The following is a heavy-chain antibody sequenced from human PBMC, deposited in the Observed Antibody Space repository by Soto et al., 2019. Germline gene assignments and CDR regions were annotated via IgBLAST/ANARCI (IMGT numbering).Heavy chain of an antibody. CDR3: ARVRTVGMSGSPGDP. J-gene: IGHJ5*02. CDR2: IYYSGST. CDR1: GVSIRSSSYY. V-gene: IGHV4-39*01. Sequence: SETLSLTCTVSGVSIRSSSYYWGWISQPPGKGLEWIGSIYYSGSTYYNPSLKSRVTISVDTSKNQFSLKLSSVTAAGTAVFYCARVRTVGMSGSPGDPWGQGTLVTVSS. D-gene: IGHD3-10*01.